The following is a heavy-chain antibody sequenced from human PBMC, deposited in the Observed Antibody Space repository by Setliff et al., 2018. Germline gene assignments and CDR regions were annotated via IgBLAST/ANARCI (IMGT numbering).Heavy chain of an antibody. D-gene: IGHD5-18*01. J-gene: IGHJ3*02. Sequence: GESLKLSCDGPGFSFSSYGLHWVRQAPGKGLEWVSYISNRGRTIYYGDSVKGRFTISRDNSKNTLYLQMNSLRVEDTAVYYCAGDPPNSGYAFDIWGQGTLVTVSS. V-gene: IGHV3-48*01. CDR3: AGDPPNSGYAFDI. CDR1: GFSFSSYG. CDR2: ISNRGRTI.